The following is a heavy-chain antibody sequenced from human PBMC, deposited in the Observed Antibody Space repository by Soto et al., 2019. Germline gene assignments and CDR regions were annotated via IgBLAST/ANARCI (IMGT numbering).Heavy chain of an antibody. J-gene: IGHJ5*02. CDR2: VYYTGAT. V-gene: IGHV4-61*01. D-gene: IGHD2-15*01. Sequence: SETLSLTCNVTGFSIISGSYFWSWIRQPPGKALEWLGYVYYTGATSYNPALGGRVTISLDTSKTQFSLKLTSVTAADTAVYFCARDNPSPFQYSPAGWFDPWGQGRMVT. CDR1: GFSIISGSYF. CDR3: ARDNPSPFQYSPAGWFDP.